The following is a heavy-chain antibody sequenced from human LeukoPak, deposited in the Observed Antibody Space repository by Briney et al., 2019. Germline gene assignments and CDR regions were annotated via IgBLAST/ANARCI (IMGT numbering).Heavy chain of an antibody. CDR3: ARVPTMTFFDY. D-gene: IGHD4-17*01. CDR1: GFTFSTYW. Sequence: PGGSLRLSCAASGFTFSTYWMSWVRQPPGKGLECIGSIYYSESTYYNPSLKSRVTISVDTSKNQFSLKLSSVTAADTAVYYCARVPTMTFFDYWGQGTLVTVSS. V-gene: IGHV4-39*01. CDR2: IYYSEST. J-gene: IGHJ4*02.